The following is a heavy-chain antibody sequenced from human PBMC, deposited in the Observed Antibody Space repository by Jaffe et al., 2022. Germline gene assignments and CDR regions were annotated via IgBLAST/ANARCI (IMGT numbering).Heavy chain of an antibody. CDR3: ARGRTTVTTLDL. J-gene: IGHJ2*01. V-gene: IGHV4-59*01. CDR1: GGSISSYY. D-gene: IGHD4-17*01. Sequence: QVQLQESGPGLVKPSETLSLTCTVSGGSISSYYWSWIRQPPGKGLEWIGYIYYSGSTNYNPSLKSRVTISVDTSKNQFSLKLNSVTAADTAFYYCARGRTTVTTLDLWGRGTLVTVSS. CDR2: IYYSGST.